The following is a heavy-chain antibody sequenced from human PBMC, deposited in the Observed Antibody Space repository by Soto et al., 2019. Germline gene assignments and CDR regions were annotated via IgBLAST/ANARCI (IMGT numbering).Heavy chain of an antibody. CDR3: TTGRGSGYYFDY. Sequence: GGSLRLSCAASGFTFSNAWMSWVRQAPGKGLEWVGRIKSKTDGGTTDYAAPVKGRFTISRDDSKNTLYLQMNSLKTEDTAVYYCTTGRGSGYYFDYWGQGTLVTVSS. CDR1: GFTFSNAW. V-gene: IGHV3-15*01. J-gene: IGHJ4*02. D-gene: IGHD3-22*01. CDR2: IKSKTDGGTT.